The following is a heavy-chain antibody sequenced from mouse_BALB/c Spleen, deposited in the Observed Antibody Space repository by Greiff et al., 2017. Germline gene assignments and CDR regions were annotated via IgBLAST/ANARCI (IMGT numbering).Heavy chain of an antibody. V-gene: IGHV5-4*02. CDR2: ISDGGSYT. J-gene: IGHJ1*01. D-gene: IGHD2-2*01. CDR1: GFTFSDYY. Sequence: EVKLEESGGGLVKPGGSLKLSCAASGFTFSDYYMYWVRQTPEKRLEWVATISDGGSYTYYPDGVKGRFTISRDNAKNNLYLQMSSLKSEDTAMYYCARGYYGYPYWYFDVWGAGTTVTVSS. CDR3: ARGYYGYPYWYFDV.